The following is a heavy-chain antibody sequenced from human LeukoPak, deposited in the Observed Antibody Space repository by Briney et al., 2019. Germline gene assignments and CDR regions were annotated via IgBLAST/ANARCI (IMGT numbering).Heavy chain of an antibody. J-gene: IGHJ4*02. CDR2: IYYSGST. CDR1: GGSISSGDYY. V-gene: IGHV4-30-4*01. D-gene: IGHD3-16*01. Sequence: SETLSLTCTVSGGSISSGDYYWSWIRQPPGKGLEWIGYIYYSGSTYYNPSLKSRVTISVDTSKNQFSLKLSSVTAAATPVYYRARGKAHPVGELTYWGQGTPVTASS. CDR3: ARGKAHPVGELTY.